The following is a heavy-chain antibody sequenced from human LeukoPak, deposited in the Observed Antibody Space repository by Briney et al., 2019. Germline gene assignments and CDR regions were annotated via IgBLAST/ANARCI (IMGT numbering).Heavy chain of an antibody. CDR1: GFTFSSYG. J-gene: IGHJ4*02. CDR2: IRYDGSNK. V-gene: IGHV3-30*02. CDR3: ASPYYYDSSGYYVFSIDY. D-gene: IGHD3-22*01. Sequence: GGSLRLSCAASGFTFSSYGMHWVRQAPGKGLEWVAFIRYDGSNKYYADSVKGRFTISRDNSKSTLYLQMNSLRAEDTAVYYCASPYYYDSSGYYVFSIDYWGQGTLVTVSS.